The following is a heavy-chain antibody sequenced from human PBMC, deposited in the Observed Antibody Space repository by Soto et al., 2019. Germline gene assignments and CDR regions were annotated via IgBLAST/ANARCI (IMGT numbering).Heavy chain of an antibody. CDR2: IIPIFGTA. V-gene: IGHV1-69*13. CDR1: GGTFSSYS. D-gene: IGHD6-13*01. J-gene: IGHJ4*02. Sequence: SVKVSCKASGGTFSSYSISWVRQAPGQGLEWMGGIIPIFGTANYAQKFQGRVTITADESTSTAYMELSSLRSEDTAVYYCARDQAAAGKGFDYWGQGTLVTVSS. CDR3: ARDQAAAGKGFDY.